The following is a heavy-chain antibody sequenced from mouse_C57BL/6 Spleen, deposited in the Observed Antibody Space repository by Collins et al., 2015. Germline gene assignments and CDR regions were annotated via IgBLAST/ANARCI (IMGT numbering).Heavy chain of an antibody. D-gene: IGHD4-1*01. CDR1: GFTFSDAW. V-gene: IGHV6-6*01. CDR3: TRIGTGFAY. Sequence: EVKLEESGGGLVQPGGSMKLSCAASGFTFSDAWMDWVRQSPEKGLEWVAENLEAKANNHATYYAESVKGRFTISRDDSKSSVYLQMNSLRAEDTGIYYCTRIGTGFAYWGQGTLVTVSA. CDR2: NLEAKANNHAT. J-gene: IGHJ3*01.